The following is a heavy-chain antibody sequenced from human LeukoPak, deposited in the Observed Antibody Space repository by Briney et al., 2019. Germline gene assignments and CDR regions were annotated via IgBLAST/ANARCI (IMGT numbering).Heavy chain of an antibody. J-gene: IGHJ4*02. Sequence: PSETLSLTCAVSGYSISSGYYWGWIRQPPGKGLEWIGSIYHSGSTYYNPSLKSRVTISVDTPKNQFSLKLSSVTAADTAVYYCARAVLWFGELFSPDYYFDYWGQGTLVTVSS. CDR2: IYHSGST. CDR3: ARAVLWFGELFSPDYYFDY. CDR1: GYSISSGYY. D-gene: IGHD3-10*01. V-gene: IGHV4-38-2*01.